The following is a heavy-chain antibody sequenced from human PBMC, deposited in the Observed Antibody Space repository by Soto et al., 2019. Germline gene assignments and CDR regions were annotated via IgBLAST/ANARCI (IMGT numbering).Heavy chain of an antibody. CDR1: GFSLSTTGVA. CDR2: IYWDDDK. CDR3: AHRVDYRGSWNTGYFDY. V-gene: IGHV2-5*02. J-gene: IGHJ4*02. D-gene: IGHD2-15*01. Sequence: QITLKESGPTLVKPTQTITLTCSFSGFSLSTTGVAVGWIRQPPGKALECLVLIYWDDDKRYSPSLKSRLTIPRDTSKNQVVLTMTDMDPVDTATYYCAHRVDYRGSWNTGYFDYWGQGTLVTVSS.